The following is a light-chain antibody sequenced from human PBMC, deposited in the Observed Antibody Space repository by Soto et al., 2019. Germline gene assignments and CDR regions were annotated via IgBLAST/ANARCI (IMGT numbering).Light chain of an antibody. CDR3: QQYDNSPPWT. V-gene: IGKV3-20*01. Sequence: EVVLTQSPGTLSLSPGERATLSCRASQSIGSSYLAWYQQKPGQAPRLLIYGASSRATGIPDRFSGSGSGTDFTLTISRLEPEDFAVYYCQQYDNSPPWTFGQGTKVDIK. CDR1: QSIGSSY. J-gene: IGKJ1*01. CDR2: GAS.